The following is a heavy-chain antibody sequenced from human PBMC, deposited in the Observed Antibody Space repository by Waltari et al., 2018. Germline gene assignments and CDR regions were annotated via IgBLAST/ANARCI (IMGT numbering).Heavy chain of an antibody. Sequence: QVQLVQSGAEVKKPGSSVKVSCKASGGTFSSYAISWVRQAPGKGLEWMGGILPILGTANDAHKFQGRVTSSADESTSTAYMELSSLRSEDTAVYYCASGPYRAVAAAGFDYWGQGTLVTVSS. J-gene: IGHJ4*02. CDR2: ILPILGTA. CDR3: ASGPYRAVAAAGFDY. V-gene: IGHV1-69*01. CDR1: GGTFSSYA. D-gene: IGHD6-19*01.